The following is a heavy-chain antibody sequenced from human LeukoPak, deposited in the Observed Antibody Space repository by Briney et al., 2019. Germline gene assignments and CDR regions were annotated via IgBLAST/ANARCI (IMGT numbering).Heavy chain of an antibody. CDR2: ISPDGSTT. CDR1: GFTFSSYW. CDR3: ATSGNYYLKY. J-gene: IGHJ4*02. D-gene: IGHD1-26*01. Sequence: GGSLRLSCAASGFTFSSYWMHWVRQAPGKGLVWVSRISPDGSTTGHADSVKGRFTISRDNAKNALSLQMNSLRDEDTAVYYCATSGNYYLKYWGQGTLVTVSS. V-gene: IGHV3-74*01.